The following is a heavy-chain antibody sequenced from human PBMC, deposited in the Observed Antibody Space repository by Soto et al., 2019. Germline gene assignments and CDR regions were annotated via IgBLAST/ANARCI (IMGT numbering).Heavy chain of an antibody. Sequence: GGSLRLSCVAPDFSFTHHAMSWVRQAPGKGLEWVSVVYSDGSTYYADSVKGRFTISRDNSKNTVYLQMNSLRAEDTAVYYCARGATVVTPKSDDYWGQGTLVTVSS. CDR2: VYSDGST. V-gene: IGHV3-53*01. CDR1: DFSFTHHA. J-gene: IGHJ4*02. D-gene: IGHD4-17*01. CDR3: ARGATVVTPKSDDY.